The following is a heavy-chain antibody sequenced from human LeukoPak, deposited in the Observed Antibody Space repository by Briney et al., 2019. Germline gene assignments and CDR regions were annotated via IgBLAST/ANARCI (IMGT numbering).Heavy chain of an antibody. Sequence: ASVKVSCKASGYTFTGHYIYWVRQAPGQGLEYMGWINPNSGDTKYPQKFQGRVTMTRDTSISTAYMEVTSLRSDDTAVYYCARPYFNFWGGYPSFHYYMDVWGKGTRVTVSS. J-gene: IGHJ6*03. CDR2: INPNSGDT. CDR3: ARPYFNFWGGYPSFHYYMDV. CDR1: GYTFTGHY. D-gene: IGHD3-3*01. V-gene: IGHV1-2*02.